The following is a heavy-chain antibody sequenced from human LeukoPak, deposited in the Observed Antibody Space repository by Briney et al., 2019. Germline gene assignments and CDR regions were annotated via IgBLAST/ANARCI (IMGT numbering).Heavy chain of an antibody. Sequence: GASVKVSCKASGYTFSSYAISWVRQAPGQGLEWMGGIIPIFGTANYAQKFQGRVTITADESTSTAYMELSSLRSEDTAVYYCARTSYGSGSYYMKQEYYFDYWGQGTLVTVSS. CDR2: IIPIFGTA. CDR3: ARTSYGSGSYYMKQEYYFDY. CDR1: GYTFSSYA. J-gene: IGHJ4*02. D-gene: IGHD3-10*01. V-gene: IGHV1-69*13.